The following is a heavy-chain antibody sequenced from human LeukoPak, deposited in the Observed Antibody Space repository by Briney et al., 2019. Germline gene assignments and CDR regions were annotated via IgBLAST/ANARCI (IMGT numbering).Heavy chain of an antibody. CDR1: GLSFDDFA. CDR3: AKGLTFTIFWIDAFDI. V-gene: IGHV3-9*01. Sequence: AGRSLRLSCGAFGLSFDDFAIHWVRQFPGKGLEGVSGISWNSGSIGYAASVKGRFTISRDNAKNSLYLQMNSLRAEDTALYYCAKGLTFTIFWIDAFDIWGQGTMVTVSS. D-gene: IGHD3-9*01. J-gene: IGHJ3*02. CDR2: ISWNSGSI.